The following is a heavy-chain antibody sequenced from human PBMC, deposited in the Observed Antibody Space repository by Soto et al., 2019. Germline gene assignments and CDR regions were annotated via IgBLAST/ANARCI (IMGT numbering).Heavy chain of an antibody. D-gene: IGHD3-10*01. CDR3: ARAMVRGVSYMYV. V-gene: IGHV3-21*01. CDR2: ISSSSSYI. CDR1: GFTFSSYS. Sequence: GGSLRLSCAASGFTFSSYSMNWVRQAPGKGLEWVSSISSSSSYIYYADSVKGRFTISRDNANNSLYLQMNSLRAEDTVVYYCARAMVRGVSYMYVWGKGTTVTVSS. J-gene: IGHJ6*03.